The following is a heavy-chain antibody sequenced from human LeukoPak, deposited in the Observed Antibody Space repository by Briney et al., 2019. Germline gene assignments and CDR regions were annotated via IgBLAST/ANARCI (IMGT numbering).Heavy chain of an antibody. Sequence: GGSLRLSCVASGFTFSDYEMNWARQAPGKGQERVSYTSSSGMTTYYTDSVKGRFTISRDNAKNTLYLQMNSLRAEDTAVYYCAGAGAYRFDTWGQGTLVTVSS. CDR3: AGAGAYRFDT. CDR2: TSSSGMTT. V-gene: IGHV3-48*03. D-gene: IGHD3-16*01. J-gene: IGHJ4*02. CDR1: GFTFSDYE.